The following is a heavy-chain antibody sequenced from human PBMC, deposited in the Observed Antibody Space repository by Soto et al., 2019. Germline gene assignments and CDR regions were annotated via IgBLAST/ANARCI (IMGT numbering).Heavy chain of an antibody. J-gene: IGHJ4*02. CDR1: GFSLSNARMG. Sequence: SGPTLVNPTETLTLTCTVSGFSLSNARMGVTWIRQPPGKALEWLAHIFSNDEKSYSTSLKSRLTISKDPSKSQVVLIMTNMDPVDTATYYCARSLRWLPPDFWGQGTLVTVSS. CDR2: IFSNDEK. CDR3: ARSLRWLPPDF. D-gene: IGHD5-12*01. V-gene: IGHV2-26*01.